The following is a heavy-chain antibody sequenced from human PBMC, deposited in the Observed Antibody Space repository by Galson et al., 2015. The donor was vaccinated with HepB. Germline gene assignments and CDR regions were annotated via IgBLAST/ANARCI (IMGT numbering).Heavy chain of an antibody. D-gene: IGHD4-17*01. CDR1: GFTFSSYA. V-gene: IGHV3-23*01. Sequence: SLRLSCAASGFTFSSYAMSWVRQAPGKGLEWVSAISGSGGSTYYADSVKGRFTISRDNSKNTLYLQMNSLRAEDTAVYYCAKALSTVTTYLQPGDYWGQGTLVTVSS. CDR3: AKALSTVTTYLQPGDY. CDR2: ISGSGGST. J-gene: IGHJ4*02.